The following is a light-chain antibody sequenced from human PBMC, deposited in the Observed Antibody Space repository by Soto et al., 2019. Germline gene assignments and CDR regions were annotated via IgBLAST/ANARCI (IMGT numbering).Light chain of an antibody. V-gene: IGKV1-5*03. CDR1: QSISSW. CDR3: QQYNSYSWT. Sequence: DIHITHSRSTLSSSVGYIFTITCLASQSISSWLAWYQQKPGKAPKLLIYKASSLESGVPSRFSGSGSGTEFTLTISSLQPDDFATYYCQQYNSYSWTFGQGTKVDIK. J-gene: IGKJ1*01. CDR2: KAS.